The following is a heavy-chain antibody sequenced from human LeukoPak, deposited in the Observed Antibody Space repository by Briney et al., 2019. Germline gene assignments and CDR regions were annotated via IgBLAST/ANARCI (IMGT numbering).Heavy chain of an antibody. CDR2: INPKSGGT. J-gene: IGHJ4*02. D-gene: IGHD5-24*01. CDR3: AREGVEMATDY. V-gene: IGHV1-2*02. Sequence: ASVKVSCKASGYSFIDYYMHWVRQAPGQGLEWMGWINPKSGGTNYAQKFQDRVTMTTDTSISTAYMELRSLRSDDTAVYYCAREGVEMATDYWGQGTLVTVSS. CDR1: GYSFIDYY.